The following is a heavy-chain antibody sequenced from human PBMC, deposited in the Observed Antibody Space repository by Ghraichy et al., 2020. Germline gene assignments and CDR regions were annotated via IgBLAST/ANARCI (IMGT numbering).Heavy chain of an antibody. D-gene: IGHD1-26*01. CDR3: ARTYETDVGYFDY. CDR2: IYSGGRT. J-gene: IGHJ4*02. V-gene: IGHV3-66*01. CDR1: GFTVNTKY. Sequence: GESLNISCTASGFTVNTKYMTWVRQAPGKGLEWVSLIYSGGRTYYADSVKGRFTISRDNSKNTLYLQMNSLRADDTAVYYCARTYETDVGYFDYWGQGTLVTVSS.